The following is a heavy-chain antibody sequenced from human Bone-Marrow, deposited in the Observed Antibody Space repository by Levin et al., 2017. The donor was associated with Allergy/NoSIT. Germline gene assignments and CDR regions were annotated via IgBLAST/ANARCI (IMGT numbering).Heavy chain of an antibody. CDR2: ISSDSSDL. Sequence: SCAASGFTFRMYDMHWVRQAPGKGLEWISSISSDSSDLYYADSVKGRFTISRDNAKNSLNLQVSSLRAEDTAVYHCVKGIIGDVRVAHKEAFDVWGQGTMVTVSS. CDR3: VKGIIGDVRVAHKEAFDV. D-gene: IGHD2/OR15-2a*01. CDR1: GFTFRMYD. V-gene: IGHV3-21*01. J-gene: IGHJ3*01.